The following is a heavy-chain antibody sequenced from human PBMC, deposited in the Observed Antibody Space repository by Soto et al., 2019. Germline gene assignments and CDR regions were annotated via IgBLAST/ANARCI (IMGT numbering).Heavy chain of an antibody. CDR2: VDPSDSYT. J-gene: IGHJ6*02. V-gene: IGHV5-10-1*01. CDR3: ASCTYDSIGCLCVYYYGLEV. D-gene: IGHD3-22*01. Sequence: GASLKISCKGSGYSFTSYWISCVRQMPGKGLERMGRVDPSDSYTNYSPSFQGHVTISADKSISAAYLQWSSLKASDTAMYYCASCTYDSIGCLCVYYYGLEVWGQGTPVTVPS. CDR1: GYSFTSYW.